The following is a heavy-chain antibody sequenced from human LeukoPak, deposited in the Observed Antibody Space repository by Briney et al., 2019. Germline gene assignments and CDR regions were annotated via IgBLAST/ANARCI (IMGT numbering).Heavy chain of an antibody. J-gene: IGHJ4*02. D-gene: IGHD4-17*01. V-gene: IGHV3-23*01. Sequence: GGSLRLSCAASGFTFSSYAMSWVRQAPGKGLEWVSLISRGGDRINYADSVRGRFTISRDNSRNTVYLQMNSLRAEDTALYYCARESIHGDYAYDYWGQGTLVTVSS. CDR1: GFTFSSYA. CDR3: ARESIHGDYAYDY. CDR2: ISRGGDRI.